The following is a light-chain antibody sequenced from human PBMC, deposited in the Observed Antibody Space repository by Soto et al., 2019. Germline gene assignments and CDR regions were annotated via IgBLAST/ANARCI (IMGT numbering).Light chain of an antibody. J-gene: IGLJ1*01. Sequence: QSVLTQPPSVSGAPGQRVTISCTGSSSNIGAGYDVHWYQQLPGTAPKLLIYGNSNRPSGVSNRFSGSKSGNTASLTISGLQAEDEADYYCSSYTSSSTLGYVFGTGTKVTVL. V-gene: IGLV1-40*01. CDR1: SSNIGAGYD. CDR3: SSYTSSSTLGYV. CDR2: GNS.